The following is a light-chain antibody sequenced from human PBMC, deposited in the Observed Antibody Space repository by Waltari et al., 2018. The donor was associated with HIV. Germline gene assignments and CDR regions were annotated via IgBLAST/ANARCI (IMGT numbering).Light chain of an antibody. CDR2: GAS. J-gene: IGKJ1*01. Sequence: EIILTPSPGTLSLSPGDRATLSCRASQSVSSSHLAGYQQKPGQAPRLLIYGASSRATGIPDRFSGSGSGTDFILTISGLEPEDFAVYYCQQYGGSRWTFGQGTKVEIK. CDR3: QQYGGSRWT. V-gene: IGKV3-20*01. CDR1: QSVSSSH.